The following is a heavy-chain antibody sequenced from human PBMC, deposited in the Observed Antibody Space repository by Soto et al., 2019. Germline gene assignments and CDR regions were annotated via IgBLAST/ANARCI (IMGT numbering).Heavy chain of an antibody. CDR1: GFTVSTNY. V-gene: IGHV3-53*01. CDR2: IYSGSST. Sequence: EVQLVESGGGLIQPGGSLRLSCAASGFTVSTNYMTWVRQAPGKGLEWVSVIYSGSSTYYADSVKGRFTISRDISKNTLYLQMNSLRAEDTAVYYCARDQTYGSYAFDIWGQGTMVTVSS. D-gene: IGHD1-26*01. CDR3: ARDQTYGSYAFDI. J-gene: IGHJ3*02.